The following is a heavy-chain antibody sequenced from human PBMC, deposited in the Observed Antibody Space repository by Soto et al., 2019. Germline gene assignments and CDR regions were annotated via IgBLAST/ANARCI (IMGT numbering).Heavy chain of an antibody. CDR3: ARTADYCSGGSCYPNWFDP. D-gene: IGHD2-15*01. CDR2: INHSGST. Sequence: SETLSLTCAVYGGSFSGYYWTWIRQPPGTGLEWIGEINHSGSTNYNPSLKSRVTISVDTSKNQFFLKLSSVTAADTAVYYFARTADYCSGGSCYPNWFDPWGQGTLVTVSS. J-gene: IGHJ5*02. V-gene: IGHV4-34*01. CDR1: GGSFSGYY.